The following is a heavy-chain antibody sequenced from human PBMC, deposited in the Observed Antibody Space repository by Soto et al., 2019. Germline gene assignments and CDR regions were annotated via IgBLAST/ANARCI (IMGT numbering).Heavy chain of an antibody. Sequence: QIQLLQSGAAVKKPGASVTVTCKASGYTFRNFGISWVRQAPGQGLEWMGWISAYNANTNYAQKFQGRPTMTADTTTSTAYNELSSLRSDDTAVYYCARENSYFDYWGQGTLVTVS. CDR3: ARENSYFDY. J-gene: IGHJ4*02. V-gene: IGHV1-18*01. CDR1: GYTFRNFG. CDR2: ISAYNANT.